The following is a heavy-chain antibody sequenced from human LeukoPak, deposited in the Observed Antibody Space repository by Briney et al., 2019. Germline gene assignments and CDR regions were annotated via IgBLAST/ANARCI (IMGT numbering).Heavy chain of an antibody. CDR2: IIPIFGTA. J-gene: IGHJ4*02. CDR1: GGTFSSYA. Sequence: GASVKVSCKASGGTFSSYAISWVRQAPGQGLEWTGGIIPIFGTANYAQKFQGRVTITADESTSTAYMELSSLRSEDTAVYYCARGPHSGSYQDYWGQGTLDTVSS. V-gene: IGHV1-69*13. D-gene: IGHD1-26*01. CDR3: ARGPHSGSYQDY.